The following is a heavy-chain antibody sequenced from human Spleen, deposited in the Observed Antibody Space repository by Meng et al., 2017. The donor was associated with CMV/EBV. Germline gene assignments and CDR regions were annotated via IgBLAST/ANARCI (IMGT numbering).Heavy chain of an antibody. D-gene: IGHD3-3*01. CDR2: INHSGST. Sequence: QVPLEQWGAGLLKPSESLSPTCAVYGGSFSGYYWSWIRQPPGKGLEWIGEINHSGSTNYNPSLKSRVTITVDTSKNQLYLKLSSVTAADKAVYYCARIITIPYYFDYWGQGTLVTVSS. CDR3: ARIITIPYYFDY. V-gene: IGHV4-34*01. J-gene: IGHJ4*02. CDR1: GGSFSGYY.